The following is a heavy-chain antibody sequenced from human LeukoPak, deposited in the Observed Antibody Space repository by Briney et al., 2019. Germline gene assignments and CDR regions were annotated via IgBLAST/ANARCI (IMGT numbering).Heavy chain of an antibody. CDR3: ARGGIAAAPEHY. V-gene: IGHV4-59*01. CDR2: IYYSGST. D-gene: IGHD6-13*01. Sequence: SETLSLTCTVSGGSISSYYWSWIRQPPGKGLEWIGYIYYSGSTNYNPSLKSRVTIPVDTSKNQFSLKLSSVTAADTAVYYCARGGIAAAPEHYWGQGTLVTVSS. CDR1: GGSISSYY. J-gene: IGHJ4*02.